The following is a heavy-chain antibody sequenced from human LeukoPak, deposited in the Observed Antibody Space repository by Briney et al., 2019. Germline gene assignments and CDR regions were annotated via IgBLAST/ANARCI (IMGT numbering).Heavy chain of an antibody. V-gene: IGHV4-30-4*01. CDR1: GGSISSGDYY. CDR2: IYYSGST. CDR3: ARGDVLDYGDYPLEY. Sequence: SQTLSLTCTVSGGSISSGDYYWSWIRQPPGKGLEWIGYIYYSGSTYYNPSLKSRVTISVDTPKNQFSLKLSSVTAADTAVYYCARGDVLDYGDYPLEYWGQGTLVTVSS. D-gene: IGHD4-17*01. J-gene: IGHJ4*02.